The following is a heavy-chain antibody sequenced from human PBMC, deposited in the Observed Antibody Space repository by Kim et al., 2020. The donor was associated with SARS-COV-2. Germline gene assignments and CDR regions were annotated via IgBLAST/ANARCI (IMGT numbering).Heavy chain of an antibody. Sequence: SVKVSCKASGGTFSSYAISWVRQAPGQGLEWMGGIIPIFGTANYAQKFQGRVTITADESTSTAYMELSSLRSEDTAVYYCARESAVDTAMVTDSHFDYWGQGTLVTVSS. V-gene: IGHV1-69*13. CDR3: ARESAVDTAMVTDSHFDY. D-gene: IGHD5-18*01. CDR2: IIPIFGTA. J-gene: IGHJ4*02. CDR1: GGTFSSYA.